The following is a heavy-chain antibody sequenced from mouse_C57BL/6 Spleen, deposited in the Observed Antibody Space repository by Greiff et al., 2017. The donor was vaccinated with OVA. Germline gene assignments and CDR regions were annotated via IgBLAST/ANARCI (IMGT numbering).Heavy chain of an antibody. V-gene: IGHV1-54*01. CDR1: GYAFTNYL. Sequence: QVQLQQSGAELVRPGTSVKVSCKASGYAFTNYLIEWVKQRPGQGLEWIGVIHPGSGGTNYNEKFQGKATLTADKSSRTAYMQLSSLTSEVSAVDVCARKGGYYAMDYWGQGTSVTVSS. CDR2: IHPGSGGT. D-gene: IGHD1-1*02. CDR3: ARKGGYYAMDY. J-gene: IGHJ4*01.